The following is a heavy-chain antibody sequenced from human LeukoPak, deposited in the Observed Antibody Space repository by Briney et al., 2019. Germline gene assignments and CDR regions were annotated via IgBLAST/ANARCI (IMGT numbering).Heavy chain of an antibody. CDR1: GYSFTSYW. J-gene: IGHJ4*02. CDR2: SDPSDSCT. Sequence: GESLRISCKGSGYSFTSYWISWVRQMPGKGLEWMGRSDPSDSCTNYSPSFQGHVTISADKSISTAYLQWSSLKASDTAMYYCAKSPIVVVPAAMGGNDYWGQGTLVTVSS. D-gene: IGHD2-2*01. V-gene: IGHV5-10-1*01. CDR3: AKSPIVVVPAAMGGNDY.